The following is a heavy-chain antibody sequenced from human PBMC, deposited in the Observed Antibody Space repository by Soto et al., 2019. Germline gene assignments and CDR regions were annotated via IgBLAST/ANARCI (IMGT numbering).Heavy chain of an antibody. J-gene: IGHJ4*02. V-gene: IGHV1-58*01. CDR3: AAVADTAMVNSY. CDR1: GFTFTSSA. D-gene: IGHD5-18*01. CDR2: IVVGSGNT. Sequence: QMQLVQSGPEVKKPGTSVKVSCKASGFTFTSSAVQWVRQARGQRLEWIGWIVVGSGNTNYAQKFQERVTITRDMSTSTAYMELSSLRSEDTVVYYCAAVADTAMVNSYWGQGTLVTVSS.